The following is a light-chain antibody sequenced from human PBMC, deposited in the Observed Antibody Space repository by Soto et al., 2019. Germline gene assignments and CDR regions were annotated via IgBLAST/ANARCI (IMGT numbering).Light chain of an antibody. J-gene: IGKJ2*01. CDR2: GAS. V-gene: IGKV3-15*01. CDR1: QSVSSN. Sequence: EVVMTQSPATVSVSPGERATVSCRASQSVSSNLACYQQKPGQAPRLLIYGASTRATGTPARFSGSGSGTEFTLTISSLQSEDFAVYYCQQYNSWPPYTFGQGTKVDIK. CDR3: QQYNSWPPYT.